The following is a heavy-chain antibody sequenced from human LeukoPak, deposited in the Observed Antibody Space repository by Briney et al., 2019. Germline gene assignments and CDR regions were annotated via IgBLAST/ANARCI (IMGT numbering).Heavy chain of an antibody. Sequence: GGSLRLSCVASGFTFSDYYMSWIRQAPGKGLEWVLYIRGSGTTIHYADSVKGRFTISRDNAKNSLYLQMNSPRAEDTAVYYCARDRGAVTDVFDYWGQGTLVTVSS. V-gene: IGHV3-11*04. CDR3: ARDRGAVTDVFDY. D-gene: IGHD6-19*01. CDR2: IRGSGTTI. CDR1: GFTFSDYY. J-gene: IGHJ4*02.